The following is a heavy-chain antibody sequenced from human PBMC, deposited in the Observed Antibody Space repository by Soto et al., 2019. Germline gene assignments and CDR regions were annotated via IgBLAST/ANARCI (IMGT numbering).Heavy chain of an antibody. V-gene: IGHV3-23*01. J-gene: IGHJ4*02. CDR3: ARDLGAYHYFDF. D-gene: IGHD3-16*01. Sequence: EVQLLESGGGLVQPGGSLRLSCAASGFTFSSYAMRWVRQAPGKGLEWVSAISGSGGSTYYADSVKGRFTISRDNSKNKLYLQMNSLRVEDTAVYYCARDLGAYHYFDFWGQGTLVTVSS. CDR1: GFTFSSYA. CDR2: ISGSGGST.